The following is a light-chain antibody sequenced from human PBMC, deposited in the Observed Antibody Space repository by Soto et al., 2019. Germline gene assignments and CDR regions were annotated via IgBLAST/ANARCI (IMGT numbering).Light chain of an antibody. V-gene: IGKV1-39*01. J-gene: IGKJ2*01. CDR1: QNIFSY. CDR3: QQSYSVPHP. CDR2: DAS. Sequence: DIQMTQSPSSLSASVGDRVTITCRASQNIFSYLSWYQHKPGKAPKLLIYDASSLQSGVPSRFSGSVSGTDFALTISSLQPEDFATFYCQQSYSVPHPFGQGTKVE.